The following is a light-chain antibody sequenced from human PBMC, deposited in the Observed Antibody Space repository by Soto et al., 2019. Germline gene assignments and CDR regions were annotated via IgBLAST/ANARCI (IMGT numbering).Light chain of an antibody. CDR1: QSVNSLF. CDR3: QQYGISPKT. J-gene: IGKJ1*01. V-gene: IGKV3-20*01. Sequence: EIVLTQSPGTLSLSPGERATLSCRASQSVNSLFFGWHQQKPGQAPRLLIYGTTNRAAGIPDRFSGSGSGTDFTLTISRLEPEGSAVYFCQQYGISPKTFGQGTKVDI. CDR2: GTT.